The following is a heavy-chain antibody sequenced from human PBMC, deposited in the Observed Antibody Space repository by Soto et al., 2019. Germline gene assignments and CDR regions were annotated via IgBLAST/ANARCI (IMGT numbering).Heavy chain of an antibody. CDR2: IKPDGSWT. V-gene: IGHV3-7*02. CDR1: GVSFGTYW. CDR3: LGGAGSSY. D-gene: IGHD2-15*01. Sequence: DVQVVDSGGGLVQPGGSLGLSCVFSGVSFGTYWMNWVRQAPGKGLEWVASIKPDGSWTSYMDSVKGRFTISRDNAKNSVSLQMSTLRVEESAVYFCLGGAGSSYWGQGLPVTVSS. J-gene: IGHJ4*02.